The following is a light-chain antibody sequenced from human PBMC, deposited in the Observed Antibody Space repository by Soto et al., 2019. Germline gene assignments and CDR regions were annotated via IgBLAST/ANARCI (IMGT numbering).Light chain of an antibody. CDR1: QSVSSSY. Sequence: EIVLTHSPGTLSLSLGGIATLSCRASQSVSSSYLAWYQQKPGQAPRLVIYGASSRATGIPDRFSGSGSGTDFTLTISRLEPEDFAVYYCQQYGSSPDTFGQGTKVDIK. CDR2: GAS. CDR3: QQYGSSPDT. V-gene: IGKV3-20*01. J-gene: IGKJ1*01.